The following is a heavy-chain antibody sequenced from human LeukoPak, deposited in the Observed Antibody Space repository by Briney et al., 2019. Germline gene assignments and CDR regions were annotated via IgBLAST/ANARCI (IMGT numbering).Heavy chain of an antibody. CDR1: GFTFSSYA. V-gene: IGHV3-66*01. CDR3: AREQWLDY. D-gene: IGHD6-19*01. CDR2: ISSGGST. J-gene: IGHJ4*02. Sequence: PGGSLRLSCAASGFTFSSYAMSWVRQAPGKGLEWVSVISSGGSTYYTDSVKGRFTISRDNSKNTLYLQMNILRADDTAVYYCAREQWLDYWGQGTLVTVSS.